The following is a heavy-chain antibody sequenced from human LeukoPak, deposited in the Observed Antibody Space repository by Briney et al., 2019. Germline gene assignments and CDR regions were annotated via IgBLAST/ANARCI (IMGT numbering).Heavy chain of an antibody. D-gene: IGHD3-22*01. CDR2: INPNNGDT. V-gene: IGHV1-2*02. CDR3: AREVYYDSSGSTFDI. Sequence: ASVKVSCKASGYTFTVNYLQWVRQAPGQGLEWMAWINPNNGDTKYAQKFQGRVTMTRDTSISTAYMELSRLRSDDTAVYYCAREVYYDSSGSTFDIWGQGTMVTVSS. CDR1: GYTFTVNY. J-gene: IGHJ3*02.